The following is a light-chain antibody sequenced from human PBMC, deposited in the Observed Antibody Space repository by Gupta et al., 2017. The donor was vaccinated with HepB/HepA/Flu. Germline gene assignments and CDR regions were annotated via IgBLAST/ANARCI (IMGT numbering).Light chain of an antibody. CDR2: NDR. CDR1: KLGERF. Sequence: LTQIPSVSASSGQTVSITCSGDKLGERFASWYQQKPGQSHVLVIYNDRKRPAGSPERCSASNSGNTATLTISGTQTMDEADYYCQAGDSSTVTFGGGTKLTVL. CDR3: QAGDSSTVT. V-gene: IGLV3-1*01. J-gene: IGLJ2*01.